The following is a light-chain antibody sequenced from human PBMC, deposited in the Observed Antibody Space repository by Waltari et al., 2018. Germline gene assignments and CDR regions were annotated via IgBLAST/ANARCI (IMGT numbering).Light chain of an antibody. CDR3: QVWDSSGDHPGVYWV. V-gene: IGLV3-21*04. Sequence: SYPLTQPPSVSVAPGKTARITRGGNDIGSQRVHWCQQKPGQAPVLVIYYNSDRPSGIPERFSGSNSGNTATLTISRVEAGDEADYYCQVWDSSGDHPGVYWVFGGGTKLTVL. J-gene: IGLJ3*02. CDR1: DIGSQR. CDR2: YNS.